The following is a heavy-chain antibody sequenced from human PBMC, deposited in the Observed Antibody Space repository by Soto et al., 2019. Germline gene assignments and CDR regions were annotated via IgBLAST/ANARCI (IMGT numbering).Heavy chain of an antibody. Sequence: QVQLVQSGAEVKKPGASVKVSCKASGYTFTSYGISWVRQAPGQGLEWMGWISAYNGNTHYAQKLQGRVTMTTDTSTSTAYMELRSLRSDDTAVYYCARVLDCGGDCYPLDFDYWGPGTLVTVSS. D-gene: IGHD2-21*02. CDR3: ARVLDCGGDCYPLDFDY. CDR1: GYTFTSYG. V-gene: IGHV1-18*01. CDR2: ISAYNGNT. J-gene: IGHJ4*02.